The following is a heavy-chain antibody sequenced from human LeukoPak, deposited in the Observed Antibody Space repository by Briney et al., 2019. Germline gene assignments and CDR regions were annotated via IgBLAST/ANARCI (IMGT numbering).Heavy chain of an antibody. D-gene: IGHD2-15*01. Sequence: GESLKISCKGSGYSFTTYWIGWVRQMPGKGLEWMGIIYPADSDTRYGPSFQGQVTISVDKSINTAYLQWSSLKASDTAMYYCARHGGRLGDWFDPWGQGTLVTVSS. CDR2: IYPADSDT. J-gene: IGHJ5*02. CDR1: GYSFTTYW. V-gene: IGHV5-51*01. CDR3: ARHGGRLGDWFDP.